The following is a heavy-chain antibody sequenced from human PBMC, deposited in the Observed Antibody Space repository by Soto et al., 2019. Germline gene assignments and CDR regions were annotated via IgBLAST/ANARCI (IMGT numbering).Heavy chain of an antibody. CDR2: IWYDGSNK. CDR3: ARGGDLYSSGWYGGYYFDY. CDR1: GFTFSSYG. V-gene: IGHV3-33*01. Sequence: QVQLVESGGGVVQPGRSLRLSCAASGFTFSSYGMHWVRQAPGKGLEWVAVIWYDGSNKYYADSVKGRFTISRDNSKNTLYLQMNSLRVEDTAVYYCARGGDLYSSGWYGGYYFDYWGQGTLVTVSS. J-gene: IGHJ4*02. D-gene: IGHD6-19*01.